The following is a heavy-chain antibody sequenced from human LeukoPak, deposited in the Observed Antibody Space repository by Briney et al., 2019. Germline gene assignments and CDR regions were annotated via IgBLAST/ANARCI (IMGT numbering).Heavy chain of an antibody. V-gene: IGHV3-11*01. J-gene: IGHJ4*02. CDR1: GFNFSNYY. CDR2: ITPNAVNK. CDR3: AGSGSPDDY. Sequence: KPGGSLRLSCVGSGFNFSNYYMSWIRQAPGKGLEWISYITPNAVNKYYVDSVKGRFTISRDNAKNSLFLQMNSLRDEDTAVYYCAGSGSPDDYWGQGTLVTVSS. D-gene: IGHD3-10*01.